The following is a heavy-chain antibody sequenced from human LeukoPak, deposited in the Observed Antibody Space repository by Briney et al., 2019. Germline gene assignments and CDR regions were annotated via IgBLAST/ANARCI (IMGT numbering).Heavy chain of an antibody. CDR2: INQDGSEK. CDR3: ARDLRARAAFDI. J-gene: IGHJ3*02. Sequence: GGSLRLSCAASGFTFTSYWMSWVRQAPGKGLEWVASINQDGSEKNYVDSVKGRFTISRDNAKNSLYLQMNSLRVEDTAVYYCARDLRARAAFDIWGQGKMVTVSS. CDR1: GFTFTSYW. V-gene: IGHV3-7*01.